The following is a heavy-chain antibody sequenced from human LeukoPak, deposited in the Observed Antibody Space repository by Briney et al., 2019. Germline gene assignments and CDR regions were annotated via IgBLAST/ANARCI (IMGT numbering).Heavy chain of an antibody. D-gene: IGHD7-27*01. CDR2: IYYSGST. Sequence: SETLSLTCTVSGGSISSSSYYWGWVRQPPGKGLEWIGSIYYSGSTYYNPSLKSRVTISVDTSKNQFSLKLSSVTAADTAVYYCARERTTWGRGDFDYWGQGTLVTVSS. CDR1: GGSISSSSYY. J-gene: IGHJ4*02. V-gene: IGHV4-39*07. CDR3: ARERTTWGRGDFDY.